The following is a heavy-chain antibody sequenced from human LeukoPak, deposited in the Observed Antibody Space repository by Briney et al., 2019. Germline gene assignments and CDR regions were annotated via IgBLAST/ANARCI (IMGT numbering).Heavy chain of an antibody. D-gene: IGHD3-16*02. J-gene: IGHJ4*02. Sequence: GASVKVSCKASGYTFTGYYMHWVRQAPGQGLEWMGWIKPNSGGTNYAQKFQGRVTMTRDTSISTAYMELSRLRSDDTAVYYCARVMITFGGVIGPFDYWGQGTLVTVSS. V-gene: IGHV1-2*02. CDR1: GYTFTGYY. CDR2: IKPNSGGT. CDR3: ARVMITFGGVIGPFDY.